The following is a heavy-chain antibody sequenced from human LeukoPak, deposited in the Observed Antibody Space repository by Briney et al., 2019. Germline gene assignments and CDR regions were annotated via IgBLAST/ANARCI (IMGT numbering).Heavy chain of an antibody. CDR3: AKGRPPGVIMAGRGGFDY. CDR2: IYSDGSTA. D-gene: IGHD5-12*01. Sequence: GGSLRLSCAASGFSFSSYWMHGVRQAPGKGLVWVSRIYSDGSTASYADSVKGRFTISRDNSKNTLYLQMNSLRAEDTAVYYCAKGRPPGVIMAGRGGFDYWGQGCLVTVS. V-gene: IGHV3-74*01. CDR1: GFSFSSYW. J-gene: IGHJ4*02.